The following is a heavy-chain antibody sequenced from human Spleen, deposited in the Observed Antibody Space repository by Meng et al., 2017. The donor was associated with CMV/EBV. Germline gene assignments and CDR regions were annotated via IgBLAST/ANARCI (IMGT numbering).Heavy chain of an antibody. Sequence: GSLRLSCAASGFKFDGYTMHWVRQAPRKGLEWVSTVSWDGDSTYYTASVEGRFTISRDNSKNSLYLQMNSLTTEDTAFYYCVKDMYDRSRYFAFWGQGTLVTVSS. CDR3: VKDMYDRSRYFAF. D-gene: IGHD3-3*01. CDR2: VSWDGDST. J-gene: IGHJ4*02. V-gene: IGHV3-43*01. CDR1: GFKFDGYT.